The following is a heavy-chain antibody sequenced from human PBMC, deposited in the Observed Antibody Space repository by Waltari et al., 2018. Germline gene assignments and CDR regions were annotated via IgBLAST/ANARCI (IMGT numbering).Heavy chain of an antibody. CDR1: GYSISSGYY. J-gene: IGHJ4*02. Sequence: QVQLQESGPGLVKPSETLSLTCAVSGYSISSGYYWGWIRQPPGKGLEWIGSIYHSGSTYYNPSLKSRVTISVDTSKNQFSLKLSSVTAADTAVYYCARRNRFLEWSFDYWGQGTLVTVSS. CDR3: ARRNRFLEWSFDY. D-gene: IGHD3-3*01. CDR2: IYHSGST. V-gene: IGHV4-38-2*01.